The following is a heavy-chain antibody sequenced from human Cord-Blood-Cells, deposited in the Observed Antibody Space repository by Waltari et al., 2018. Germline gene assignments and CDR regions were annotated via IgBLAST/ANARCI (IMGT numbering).Heavy chain of an antibody. D-gene: IGHD1-26*01. V-gene: IGHV3-33*01. CDR1: GFTFSSYG. J-gene: IGHJ4*02. CDR3: AATRPFYFDY. CDR2: IWYDGSNK. Sequence: QVQLVESGGGVVQPGRSLRLSCAASGFTFSSYGMHWVRQAPGKGLEWVAVIWYDGSNKYYADSGKGRFTISRDNSKNTLYLQMNSLRAEDTAVYYCAATRPFYFDYWGQGTLVTVSS.